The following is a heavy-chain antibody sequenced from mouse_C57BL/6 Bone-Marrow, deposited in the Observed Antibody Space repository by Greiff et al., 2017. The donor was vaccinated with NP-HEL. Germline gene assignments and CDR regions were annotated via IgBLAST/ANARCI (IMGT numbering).Heavy chain of an antibody. Sequence: VQLQQSGPELVKPGASVKISCTASGYTFTDYYMNWVKQSHGKSLEWIGDINPNNGGTSYNQKFKGKATLTVDKSSSTAYMELRSLTSEDSAVYYCAVMVTTTGKDYWGQGTTLTVSS. CDR3: AVMVTTTGKDY. D-gene: IGHD2-2*01. V-gene: IGHV1-26*01. CDR1: GYTFTDYY. CDR2: INPNNGGT. J-gene: IGHJ2*01.